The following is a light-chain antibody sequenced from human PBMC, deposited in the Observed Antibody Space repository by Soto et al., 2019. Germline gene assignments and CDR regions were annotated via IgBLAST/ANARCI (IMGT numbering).Light chain of an antibody. V-gene: IGKV1-9*01. Sequence: GDRVTITCRASQGISNYLAWFQQKPGKAPKLLIYAASTLQSGVPSRFSGSGSGTEFTLKISSLQPEDVATYYCQHLNIYPLWTFGRGTKVEIK. CDR2: AAS. CDR1: QGISNY. CDR3: QHLNIYPLWT. J-gene: IGKJ1*01.